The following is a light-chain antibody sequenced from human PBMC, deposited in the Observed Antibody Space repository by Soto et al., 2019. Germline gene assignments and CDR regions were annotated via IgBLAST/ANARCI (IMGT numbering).Light chain of an antibody. CDR3: QQYGSSVQ. Sequence: EIVLTQSPDTLSLSPGERATLSCRASQSVTSKYLAWYQQKPGQAPRLLIHGASNRATGIPDRFSSSGSGTDFTLTISRLEPEDFALYYCQQYGSSVQFGGGTKVEIK. CDR1: QSVTSKY. CDR2: GAS. J-gene: IGKJ4*02. V-gene: IGKV3-20*01.